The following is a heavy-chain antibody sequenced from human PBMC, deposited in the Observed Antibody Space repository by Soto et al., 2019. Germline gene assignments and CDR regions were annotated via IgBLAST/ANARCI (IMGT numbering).Heavy chain of an antibody. Sequence: QVQLVESGGGLVKPGGSLRLSCVASGFTFSDYYMSWIRQAPGKGLEWVSYISSSSSYTNYADSVKGRFTISRDNAKNSLHLQMNSLRAEDTAVYYCARAHHRYSGYDYVDYWGQGTLVTVSS. D-gene: IGHD5-12*01. CDR2: ISSSSSYT. J-gene: IGHJ4*02. CDR1: GFTFSDYY. CDR3: ARAHHRYSGYDYVDY. V-gene: IGHV3-11*05.